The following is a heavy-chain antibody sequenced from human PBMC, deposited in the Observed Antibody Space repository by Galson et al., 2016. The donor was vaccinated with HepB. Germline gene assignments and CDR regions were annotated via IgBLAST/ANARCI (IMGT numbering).Heavy chain of an antibody. CDR2: INWSSAFV. D-gene: IGHD3-22*01. CDR1: GFSFDDYA. J-gene: IGHJ1*01. Sequence: SLRLSCAASGFSFDDYAMYWVRQPPGKGLEWVAGINWSSAFVGYADSVKGRFTISRDNAKKSLYLQMNSLRNEDTAFYYFATDISPYYYDSSGFLQHWGRGTLVTVSS. CDR3: ATDISPYYYDSSGFLQH. V-gene: IGHV3-9*01.